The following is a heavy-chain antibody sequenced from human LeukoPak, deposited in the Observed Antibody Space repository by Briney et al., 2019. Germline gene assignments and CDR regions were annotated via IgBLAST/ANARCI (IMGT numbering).Heavy chain of an antibody. CDR3: ARGDDSQQRNYVLDI. Sequence: GGSLRLSCAASGFTFSRYAMNWVRQAPGKGLEWVSSVGNASPYIYYADSVKGRFTFSRDNAKNSLYLQMNSLRDEDTAVYYCARGDDSQQRNYVLDIWGQGTMVTVSS. CDR2: VGNASPYI. D-gene: IGHD3-10*02. V-gene: IGHV3-21*01. J-gene: IGHJ3*02. CDR1: GFTFSRYA.